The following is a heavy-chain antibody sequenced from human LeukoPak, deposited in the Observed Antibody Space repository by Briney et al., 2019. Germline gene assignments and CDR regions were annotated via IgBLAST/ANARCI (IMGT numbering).Heavy chain of an antibody. V-gene: IGHV1-8*02. CDR2: MNPNSGNT. D-gene: IGHD6-13*01. CDR3: ARNSGIAAPADY. J-gene: IGHJ4*02. Sequence: ASVKVSCKASGYTFTSYGINWVRQATGQGLEWMGWMNPNSGNTGYAQKFQGRVTMTRNTSISTAYMELSSLRSEDTAVYYCARNSGIAAPADYWGQGTLVTVSS. CDR1: GYTFTSYG.